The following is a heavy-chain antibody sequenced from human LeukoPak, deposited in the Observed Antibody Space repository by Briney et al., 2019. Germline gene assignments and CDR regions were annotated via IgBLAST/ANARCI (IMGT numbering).Heavy chain of an antibody. D-gene: IGHD3-10*01. CDR2: INHSGST. CDR1: GFTFSTYY. V-gene: IGHV4-34*01. CDR3: ARRPPYYYGSGSPRYYYYMDV. Sequence: GSLRLSCAASGFTFSTYYMKWVRQTPGKGLEWIGEINHSGSTNYNPSLKSRVTISVDTSKNQFSLKLSSVTAADTAVYYCARRPPYYYGSGSPRYYYYMDVWGKGTTVTVSS. J-gene: IGHJ6*03.